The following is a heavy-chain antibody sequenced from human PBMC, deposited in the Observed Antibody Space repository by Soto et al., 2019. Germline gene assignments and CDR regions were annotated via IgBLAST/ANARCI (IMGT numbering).Heavy chain of an antibody. CDR3: ARAPLRYFDWLLSPFDY. D-gene: IGHD3-9*01. CDR2: SGTSSSYI. CDR1: GFTFSSYS. Sequence: PGGSLRLSCSAAGFTFSSYSMNWVRQAPGKGLEWVSSSGTSSSYIYYADSVKGRFTISRDNAKNSLYLQMNSLRVEDMAVYYCARAPLRYFDWLLSPFDYWAQATLVNVSS. V-gene: IGHV3-21*01. J-gene: IGHJ4*02.